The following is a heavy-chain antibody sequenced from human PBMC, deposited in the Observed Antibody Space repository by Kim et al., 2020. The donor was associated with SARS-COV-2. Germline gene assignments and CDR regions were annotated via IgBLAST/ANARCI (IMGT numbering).Heavy chain of an antibody. CDR3: AKDPSGWDGDYLSRDWYFDI. D-gene: IGHD4-17*01. CDR1: GFTFSSYA. J-gene: IGHJ2*01. Sequence: GGSLRLSCSASGFTFSSYAMHWVRQAPGKGLEWVAVIWYDGSNKYYADSVKGRFTISRDNSKNTLYLQMNSLRAEDTAVYYCAKDPSGWDGDYLSRDWYFDIWGRGTLVTVSS. V-gene: IGHV3-33*06. CDR2: IWYDGSNK.